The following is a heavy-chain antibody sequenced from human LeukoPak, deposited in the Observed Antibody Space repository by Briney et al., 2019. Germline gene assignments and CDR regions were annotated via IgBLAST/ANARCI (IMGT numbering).Heavy chain of an antibody. D-gene: IGHD4-23*01. CDR2: IYPADSTA. CDR1: GYSFTTYW. V-gene: IGHV5-51*01. J-gene: IGHJ4*02. CDR3: ARLETGYGGNSCFDY. Sequence: GESLKISCKASGYSFTTYWIGWVRQMPGKGLEWMGIIYPADSTAHYSPSFQGQVTISADKSISTAYLQWSSLKASDTAMYYCARLETGYGGNSCFDYWGQGTLVTVSS.